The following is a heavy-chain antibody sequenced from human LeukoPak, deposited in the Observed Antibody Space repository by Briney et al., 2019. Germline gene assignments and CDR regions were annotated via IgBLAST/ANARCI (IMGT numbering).Heavy chain of an antibody. V-gene: IGHV3-7*01. J-gene: IGHJ3*02. CDR1: VFTFSSYW. CDR2: VNQDGSEK. D-gene: IGHD3-22*01. Sequence: GGSLRLPCVASVFTFSSYWMSWVRQAPGKGLEWVANVNQDGSEKNYVDSVKGRFTISRDNAKNSLYLQMNSLRAEDTALYYCVRGGYHSDTWGQGTMVTVSS. CDR3: VRGGYHSDT.